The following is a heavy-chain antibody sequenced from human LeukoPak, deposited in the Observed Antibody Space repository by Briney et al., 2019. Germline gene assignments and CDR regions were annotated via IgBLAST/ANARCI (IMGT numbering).Heavy chain of an antibody. CDR3: ANQIERTMIVVVKGGFDY. J-gene: IGHJ4*02. Sequence: TGGSLRLSCAASGFTFSSYAMSWVRQAPGKGLEWVSAISGSGGSTYYADSVKGRFTISRDNSKNTLYLQMNSLRAEDTAVYYCANQIERTMIVVVKGGFDYWDQGTLVTVSS. CDR2: ISGSGGST. D-gene: IGHD3-22*01. V-gene: IGHV3-23*01. CDR1: GFTFSSYA.